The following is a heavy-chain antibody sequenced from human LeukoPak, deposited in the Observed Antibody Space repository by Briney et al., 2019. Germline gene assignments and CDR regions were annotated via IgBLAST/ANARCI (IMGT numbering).Heavy chain of an antibody. CDR1: RVRIGSSA. CDR2: ISYDGSNK. V-gene: IGHV3-30*04. D-gene: IGHD5-24*01. Sequence: LRLSVAERRVRIGSSALCWVRQDTSKGLEWVAVISYDGSNKYYADSVKGRFTISRDNSKNTLYLQMNSLRAEDTAVYYCARDRFVGYNSRYYGMDVWGQGTTVTVSS. CDR3: ARDRFVGYNSRYYGMDV. J-gene: IGHJ6*02.